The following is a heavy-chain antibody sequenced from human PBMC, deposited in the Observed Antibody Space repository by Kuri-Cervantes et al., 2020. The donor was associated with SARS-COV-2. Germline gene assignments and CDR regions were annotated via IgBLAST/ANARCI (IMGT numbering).Heavy chain of an antibody. V-gene: IGHV4-38-2*01. J-gene: IGHJ3*02. CDR2: IYHSGST. CDR1: GYSISSGYY. CDR3: ARTITIFGVGRAFDI. Sequence: GSLRLSCAVSGYSISSGYYWGWIRQPPGKGLEWIGSIYHSGSTYSNPSLKSRVTISVDTSKNQFSLKLGSVTAADTAVYYCARTITIFGVGRAFDIWGQGTMVTVSS. D-gene: IGHD3-3*01.